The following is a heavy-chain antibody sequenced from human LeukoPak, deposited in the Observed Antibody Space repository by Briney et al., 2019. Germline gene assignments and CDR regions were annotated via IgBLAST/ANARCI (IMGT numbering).Heavy chain of an antibody. D-gene: IGHD5-18*01. Sequence: KPSETLSLTCTVSGGSITSYYWNWIRQPPGKGLEWIGYIFYTGTTNYNPSLKSRVTLSVDTSKNRFSLKLSSVAAADTAVYYCARETGGGDSYGVWGQGILVTVSS. J-gene: IGHJ4*02. V-gene: IGHV4-59*01. CDR3: ARETGGGDSYGV. CDR2: IFYTGTT. CDR1: GGSITSYY.